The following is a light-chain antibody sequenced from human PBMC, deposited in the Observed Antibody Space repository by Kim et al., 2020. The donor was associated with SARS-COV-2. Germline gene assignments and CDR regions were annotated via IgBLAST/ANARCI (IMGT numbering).Light chain of an antibody. CDR2: YAS. J-gene: IGKJ1*01. CDR3: QQYDNWPPLT. CDR1: QSVRSN. Sequence: SPGASATLSCRASQSVRSNLAWYQQKPGQAPRLLIYYASTRATGIPARFSGSGSGTEFTLTISSLRSEDFAVYYCQQYDNWPPLTFGQGTKVDIK. V-gene: IGKV3-15*01.